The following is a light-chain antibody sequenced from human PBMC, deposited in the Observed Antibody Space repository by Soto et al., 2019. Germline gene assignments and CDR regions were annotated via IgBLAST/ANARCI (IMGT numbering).Light chain of an antibody. CDR1: QTISSW. CDR3: QHYTSYLEA. V-gene: IGKV1-5*03. J-gene: IGKJ1*01. CDR2: KAS. Sequence: IKVTHSPSSLSASVGERVTITCRARQTISSWLAWYQHKPGKAPKLLIYKASTLKSGVPSRFSGSGSGTEFTLTISSLQPDDFATYYCQHYTSYLEAFGQGTKVDI.